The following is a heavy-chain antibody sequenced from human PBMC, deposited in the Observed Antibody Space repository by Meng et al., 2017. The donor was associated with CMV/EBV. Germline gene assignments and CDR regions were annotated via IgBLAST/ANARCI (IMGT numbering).Heavy chain of an antibody. Sequence: GESLKISCAASGFTFSSYSMNWVGQAPGKGLEWVSSISSSSSYIYYADSVKGRFTISRDNAKNSLYLQMNSLRAEDTAVYYCARGPSSYSSSWYRWFDPWGQGTLVTVSS. V-gene: IGHV3-21*01. CDR2: ISSSSSYI. D-gene: IGHD6-13*01. CDR3: ARGPSSYSSSWYRWFDP. CDR1: GFTFSSYS. J-gene: IGHJ5*02.